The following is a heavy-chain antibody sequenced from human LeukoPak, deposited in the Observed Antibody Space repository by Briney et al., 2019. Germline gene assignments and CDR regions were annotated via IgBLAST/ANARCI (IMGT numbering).Heavy chain of an antibody. D-gene: IGHD3-22*01. V-gene: IGHV3-21*04. Sequence: GGSLRLSCAASGFXFTRFNINWVRQAPGKGLELGSSITTSGTYIYYADSVKGRFTISRDNAKNSLYLQMNSLRAEDTAVYYCARPFYYDTNGGEGMDVWGQGTTVTVSS. CDR3: ARPFYYDTNGGEGMDV. CDR1: GFXFTRFN. CDR2: ITTSGTYI. J-gene: IGHJ6*02.